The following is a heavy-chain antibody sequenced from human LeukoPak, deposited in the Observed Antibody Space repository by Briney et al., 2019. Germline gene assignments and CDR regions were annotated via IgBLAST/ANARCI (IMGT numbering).Heavy chain of an antibody. CDR2: ISYEGSNK. CDR3: ATYQLVSFRASYFDY. V-gene: IGHV3-30-3*01. CDR1: VHTHYSYG. Sequence: GGSLRLPCAVSVHTHYSYGVHGVRQAPGKGLVWVAVISYEGSNKYYADSVKGRFTISRDNSKSTLYLQMNSLRAEDTAVYYCATYQLVSFRASYFDYWGQGTLVTVSS. J-gene: IGHJ4*02. D-gene: IGHD6-13*01.